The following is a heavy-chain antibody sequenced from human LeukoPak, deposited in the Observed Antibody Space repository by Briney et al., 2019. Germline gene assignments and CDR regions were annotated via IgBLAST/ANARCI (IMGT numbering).Heavy chain of an antibody. CDR2: IIPIFGTA. V-gene: IGHV1-69*05. J-gene: IGHJ4*02. Sequence: SVKVSCKASGGTFSSYAISWVRQAPGQGLEWMGGIIPIFGTANYAQKFQGRVTITTDESTSTAYMELRSLRSEDTAVYYCARGLYCGGDCYLYWGQGTLVTVSS. D-gene: IGHD2-21*02. CDR3: ARGLYCGGDCYLY. CDR1: GGTFSSYA.